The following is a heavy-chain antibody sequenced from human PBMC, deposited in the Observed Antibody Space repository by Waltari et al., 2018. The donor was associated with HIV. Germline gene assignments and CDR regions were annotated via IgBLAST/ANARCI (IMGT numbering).Heavy chain of an antibody. CDR3: ARSLHYYDSSGYRPRALGADY. V-gene: IGHV1-46*01. CDR1: GYTFTSYY. CDR2: INPSGGST. D-gene: IGHD3-22*01. Sequence: QVQLVQSGAEVKQPGASVEVSCKASGYTFTSYYIPSVRPAPAQGIRWMGIINPSGGSTSYAQKFQGRVTMTRDTSTSTVYMELSSLRSEDTAVYYCARSLHYYDSSGYRPRALGADYWGQGTLVTVSS. J-gene: IGHJ4*02.